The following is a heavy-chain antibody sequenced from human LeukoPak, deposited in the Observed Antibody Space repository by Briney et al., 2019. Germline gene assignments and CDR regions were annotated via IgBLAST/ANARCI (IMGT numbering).Heavy chain of an antibody. D-gene: IGHD5-12*01. CDR1: GFTFSSYA. CDR2: ITGTT. CDR3: GRGFDGGYDFGY. V-gene: IGHV3-23*01. Sequence: WGSLRLSCAASGFTFSSYAMSWVRQAPGKGLQWVSTITGTTHYADSVRGRFTISRDNSKNILYLQMNSLSTEDPAIYYCGRGFDGGYDFGYWGQGTLVTVSS. J-gene: IGHJ4*02.